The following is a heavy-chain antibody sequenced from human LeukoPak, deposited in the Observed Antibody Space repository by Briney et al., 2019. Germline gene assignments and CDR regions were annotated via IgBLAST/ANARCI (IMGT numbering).Heavy chain of an antibody. CDR3: VMCTCCSSGWADAFDM. V-gene: IGHV1-8*03. J-gene: IGHJ3*02. CDR1: AYTFTSCD. CDR2: LNPNSGNT. D-gene: IGHD6-19*01. Sequence: ASVKLCCKASAYTFTSCDINWVREATGQGLEWMGWLNPNSGNTGYAQKFQGRVTITRNTSISTAYMELSSLRPEDPAVYYVVMCTCCSSGWADAFDMWAKGTVVTVFS.